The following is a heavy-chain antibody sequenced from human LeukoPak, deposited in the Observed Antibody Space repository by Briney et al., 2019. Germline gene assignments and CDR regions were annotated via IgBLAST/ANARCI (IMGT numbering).Heavy chain of an antibody. CDR2: ISSSSSYI. J-gene: IGHJ4*02. Sequence: GGSLRLSCAASGFTFSSYSMNWVRQAPGKGLEWVSSISSSSSYIHYADSVKGRFTISRDNAKNSLYLQMNSLRAEDTAVYYCARDLMTAVNGDYWGQGTLVTVSS. D-gene: IGHD2-2*01. CDR3: ARDLMTAVNGDY. CDR1: GFTFSSYS. V-gene: IGHV3-21*01.